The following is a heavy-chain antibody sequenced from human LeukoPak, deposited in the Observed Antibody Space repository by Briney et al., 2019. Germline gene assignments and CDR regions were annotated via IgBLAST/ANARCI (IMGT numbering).Heavy chain of an antibody. V-gene: IGHV4-4*07. Sequence: PSETLSLTCSVSGGSISSYYWSWIRQPAGKGLEWIGRFYTSGSTNYNPSLKSRVTMPVDTPKNKFSLNLSSVTAADTAVYYCAGSYYDFWSGLEYWGQGTLVTVSS. J-gene: IGHJ4*02. D-gene: IGHD3-3*01. CDR3: AGSYYDFWSGLEY. CDR1: GGSISSYY. CDR2: FYTSGST.